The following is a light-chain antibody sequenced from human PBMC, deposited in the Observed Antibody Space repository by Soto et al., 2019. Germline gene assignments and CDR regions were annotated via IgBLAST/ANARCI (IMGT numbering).Light chain of an antibody. CDR2: EVT. Sequence: QSALTQPPSASGSPGQSVTLSCTGTSSDVGGYNYVSWYQHHPGKAPKLMIYEVTKRPSGVPDRFSGSKSGNTASLTVSGLQAEDEADYYCSSYAGSNNLGVFGGGTQLTVL. CDR3: SSYAGSNNLGV. CDR1: SSDVGGYNY. J-gene: IGLJ2*01. V-gene: IGLV2-8*01.